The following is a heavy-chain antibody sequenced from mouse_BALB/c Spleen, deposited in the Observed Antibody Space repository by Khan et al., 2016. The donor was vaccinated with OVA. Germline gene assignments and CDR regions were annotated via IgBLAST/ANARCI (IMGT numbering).Heavy chain of an antibody. J-gene: IGHJ2*01. CDR3: ARMARTIN. CDR2: INSNGGST. V-gene: IGHV5-6-3*01. Sequence: EVQGVESGGGLVQPGGSLKLSCAASGFTFSSYGMSWVRQTPDKRLELVATINSNGGSTYYPDSVKGRFTISRDNAKNTLYLQMSSLKSEDTAMYYCARMARTINWRQGTTLTVSS. CDR1: GFTFSSYG.